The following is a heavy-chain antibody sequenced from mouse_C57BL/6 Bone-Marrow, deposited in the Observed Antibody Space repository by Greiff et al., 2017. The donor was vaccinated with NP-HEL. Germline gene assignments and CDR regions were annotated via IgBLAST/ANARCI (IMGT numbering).Heavy chain of an antibody. Sequence: QVQLQQPGAELVMPGASVKLSCKASGYTFTSYWMHWVKQRPGQGLEWIGEIDPSDSYTNYNQKFKGKSTLTVDQSSSTAYMQLSSLTSEDSAVYDCAIPYYYGSSLYFDYWGQGTTLTVSS. CDR1: GYTFTSYW. D-gene: IGHD1-1*01. V-gene: IGHV1-69*01. J-gene: IGHJ2*01. CDR2: IDPSDSYT. CDR3: AIPYYYGSSLYFDY.